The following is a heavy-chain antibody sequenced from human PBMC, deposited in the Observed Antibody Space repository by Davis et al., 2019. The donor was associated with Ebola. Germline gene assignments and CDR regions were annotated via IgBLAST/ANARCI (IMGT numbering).Heavy chain of an antibody. V-gene: IGHV3-7*03. Sequence: PGGSLRLSCAASGFTFSSYWMSWVRQAPGKGLEWLANIKEDGSEKYYVDSVKGRFTISRDNAKNSLYLQMNSLRAEDTAVYYCAREGTIRGSYYMNWGQGTLVTVSS. J-gene: IGHJ4*02. CDR3: AREGTIRGSYYMN. CDR2: IKEDGSEK. D-gene: IGHD1-26*01. CDR1: GFTFSSYW.